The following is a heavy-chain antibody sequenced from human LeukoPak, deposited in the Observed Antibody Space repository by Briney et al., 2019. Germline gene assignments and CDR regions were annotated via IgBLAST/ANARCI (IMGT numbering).Heavy chain of an antibody. CDR2: IYSGGST. CDR1: GFTVSSNY. V-gene: IGHV3-53*05. Sequence: PGGSLRLSCAASGFTVSSNYMSWVRQAPGKGLEWVSVIYSGGSTYYADSVKGRFTISRDNSKNTLYLQMNSLRAEDTAVYYCATPANSSGWYDLRPFDYWGQGTLVTVSS. D-gene: IGHD6-19*01. CDR3: ATPANSSGWYDLRPFDY. J-gene: IGHJ4*02.